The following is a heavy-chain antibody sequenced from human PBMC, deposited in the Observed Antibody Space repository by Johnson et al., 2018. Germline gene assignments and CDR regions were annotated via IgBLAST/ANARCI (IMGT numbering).Heavy chain of an antibody. CDR2: IWFDGTNK. J-gene: IGHJ1*01. V-gene: IGHV3-33*01. D-gene: IGHD5/OR15-5a*01. Sequence: QVQLVQSGGGVVQXGRSLRLSCAASGFTFSHYGMHWVRQAPGKGLEWLALIWFDGTNKYHADPVKGRFTISRDNSKNTLYLQMNSLRGEDTAVYYGAREAKYSVEYFQYWGQGTLVTVSS. CDR3: AREAKYSVEYFQY. CDR1: GFTFSHYG.